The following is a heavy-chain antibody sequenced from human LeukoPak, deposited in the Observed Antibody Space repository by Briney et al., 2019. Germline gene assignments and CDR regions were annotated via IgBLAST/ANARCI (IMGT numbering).Heavy chain of an antibody. CDR1: GFTFSSYE. D-gene: IGHD3-16*01. CDR2: ISSSGSTI. V-gene: IGHV3-48*03. J-gene: IGHJ6*04. CDR3: ARAPKGALYGMDV. Sequence: GGSLRLSCAASGFTFSSYEMNWVRQAPGKGLEWVSYISSSGSTIYYADSVKGRFTISRDNAMNSLYLQMNSLRAGDTAVYYCARAPKGALYGMDVWGKGTTVTVSS.